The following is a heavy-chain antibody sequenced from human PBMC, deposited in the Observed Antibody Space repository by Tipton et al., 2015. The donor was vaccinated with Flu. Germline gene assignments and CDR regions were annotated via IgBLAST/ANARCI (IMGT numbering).Heavy chain of an antibody. CDR3: SRVSVPLATIFDY. D-gene: IGHD5-12*01. Sequence: SLRLSCAASGFPFSEFWMHWVRQAPGKGLEWVAHINQDGSEESYVESVKGRFTISRDNARNSLYLQMNSLRAEDTAVYYCSRVSVPLATIFDYWGQGTLVTVSS. CDR2: INQDGSEE. J-gene: IGHJ4*02. V-gene: IGHV3-7*01. CDR1: GFPFSEFW.